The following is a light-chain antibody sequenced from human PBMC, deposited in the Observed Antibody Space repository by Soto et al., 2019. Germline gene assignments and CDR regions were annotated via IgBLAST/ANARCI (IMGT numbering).Light chain of an antibody. CDR1: SSDVGGYNY. J-gene: IGLJ3*02. Sequence: QSVLTQPASVSGSPGQSITISCTGTSSDVGGYNYVSWYQQHPGKVPKLIIYEVNNRPSGVSNRFSGSKSGNTASLTISGLQAEDEADYYCSSYTSSSTQVLGGGTQLTVL. V-gene: IGLV2-14*01. CDR3: SSYTSSSTQV. CDR2: EVN.